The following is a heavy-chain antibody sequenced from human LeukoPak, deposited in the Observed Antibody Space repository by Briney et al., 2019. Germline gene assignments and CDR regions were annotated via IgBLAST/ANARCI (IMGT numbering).Heavy chain of an antibody. D-gene: IGHD6-13*01. CDR2: ISSNSRNT. J-gene: IGHJ3*02. CDR3: ARILSSSHAFDI. V-gene: IGHV3-21*01. Sequence: GGSLRLPCAASGFTFISSDMNWVRQAPGTGLEWVASISSNSRNTHYADSLKGRFTISRDNAKNSLYLQMNSLRAEDTAVYYCARILSSSHAFDIWGQGTMVTVSS. CDR1: GFTFISSD.